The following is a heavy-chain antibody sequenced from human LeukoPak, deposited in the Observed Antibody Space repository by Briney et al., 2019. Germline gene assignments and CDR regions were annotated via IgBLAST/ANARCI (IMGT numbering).Heavy chain of an antibody. CDR1: GFTFSSYS. CDR2: ISSSSSYI. J-gene: IGHJ4*02. Sequence: PGGSLRLSCAASGFTFSSYSMNWVRQAPGKGLEWVSSISSSSSYIYYADSVKGRFTISRDNAKNSLYLQMNSLRAEDTAVYYCASITIKLGYCSGGSCPGDYWGQGTLVTVSS. CDR3: ASITIKLGYCSGGSCPGDY. V-gene: IGHV3-21*01. D-gene: IGHD2-15*01.